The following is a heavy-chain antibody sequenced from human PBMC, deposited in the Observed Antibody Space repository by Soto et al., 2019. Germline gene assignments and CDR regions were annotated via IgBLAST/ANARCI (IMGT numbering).Heavy chain of an antibody. V-gene: IGHV3-23*01. CDR1: GFTFSSYA. CDR3: ANFYDRSGYYRVYFDY. CDR2: ISGSGGST. D-gene: IGHD3-22*01. Sequence: SGGSLRLSCAASGFTFSSYAMSWVRQAPGKGLEWVSAISGSGGSTYYADSVKGLFTISRDNSKNTLYLQMNSLRAEDTAVYYCANFYDRSGYYRVYFDYWGQGTLVTVS. J-gene: IGHJ4*02.